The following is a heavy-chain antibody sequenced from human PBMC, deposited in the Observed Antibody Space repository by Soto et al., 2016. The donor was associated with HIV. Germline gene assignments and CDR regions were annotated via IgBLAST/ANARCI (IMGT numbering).Heavy chain of an antibody. D-gene: IGHD1-26*01. J-gene: IGHJ4*02. V-gene: IGHV3-15*01. CDR1: GFTFSNAW. CDR2: IKSKTDGGTT. Sequence: EVQLVESGGGLVKPGGSLRLSCAASGFTFSNAWMNWVRQAPGKGLEWVGRIKSKTDGGTTDYAAPVKGRFTISRDDSKNTLYLQMNSLKTEDTAVYYCTTGTRSYQGYYFDYWGQGTLVTVSS. CDR3: TTGTRSYQGYYFDY.